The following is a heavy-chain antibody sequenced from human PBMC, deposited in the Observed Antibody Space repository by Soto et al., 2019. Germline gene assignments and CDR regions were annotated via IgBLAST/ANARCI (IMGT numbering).Heavy chain of an antibody. V-gene: IGHV1-2*04. D-gene: IGHD2-15*01. CDR1: GYTFTGYY. CDR3: ASAINGGYCSGGSCYSFDY. Sequence: QVQLVQSGAEVKKPGASVKVSCKASGYTFTGYYMHWVRQAPGQGLEWMGWINPNSGGTNYAQKFQGWVTMTRDTSISTAYMELSRLRSDDTAVYYCASAINGGYCSGGSCYSFDYWGQGTLVTVSS. CDR2: INPNSGGT. J-gene: IGHJ4*02.